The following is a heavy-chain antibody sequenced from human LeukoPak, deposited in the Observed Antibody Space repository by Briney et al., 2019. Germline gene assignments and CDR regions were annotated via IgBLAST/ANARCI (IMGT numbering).Heavy chain of an antibody. Sequence: GGSLRLSCAASGFTFSSYSMNWVRQAPGKGLEWVSSISSSSSYIYYADSVKGRFTISRDNAKNSLYLQMNSLRAEDTAAYYCARTWQPGVYYMDVWGKGTTVTVSS. CDR1: GFTFSSYS. CDR3: ARTWQPGVYYMDV. V-gene: IGHV3-21*01. J-gene: IGHJ6*03. CDR2: ISSSSSYI. D-gene: IGHD2-8*01.